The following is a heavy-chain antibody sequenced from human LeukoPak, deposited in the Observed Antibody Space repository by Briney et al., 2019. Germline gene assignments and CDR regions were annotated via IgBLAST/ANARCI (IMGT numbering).Heavy chain of an antibody. Sequence: PSETLSLTCTVSGGSISGYYWSWIRQPPGKGLEWIGYVYYSGSTNYNPSLKSRVTISVDTSKNQFSLKLSSVTAADTAVYYCARESPTYYYDTSGPGFDYWGQGTLVTVSS. V-gene: IGHV4-59*01. J-gene: IGHJ4*02. CDR3: ARESPTYYYDTSGPGFDY. CDR1: GGSISGYY. CDR2: VYYSGST. D-gene: IGHD3-22*01.